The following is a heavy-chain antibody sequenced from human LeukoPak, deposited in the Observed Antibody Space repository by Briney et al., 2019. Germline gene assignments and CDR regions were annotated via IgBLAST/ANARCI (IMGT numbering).Heavy chain of an antibody. CDR2: IYTSGST. V-gene: IGHV4-4*07. CDR1: GGSMSNYY. Sequence: SETLSLTCTVSGGSMSNYYWRWIRQPAGKGLEWIGRIYTSGSTNYNPSLKSRVTMSIDTSKNQFSLKLSSVTAADTALYYCARDSGHYGIGLWGQGTLVTVSS. D-gene: IGHD4-17*01. J-gene: IGHJ4*02. CDR3: ARDSGHYGIGL.